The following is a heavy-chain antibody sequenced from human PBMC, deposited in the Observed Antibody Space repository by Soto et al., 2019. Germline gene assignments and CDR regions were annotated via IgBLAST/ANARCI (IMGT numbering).Heavy chain of an antibody. D-gene: IGHD4-4*01. CDR2: FDPEDGET. Sequence: GASVKVSCKVSGYTLTELSMHWVRQAPGKGLEWMGGFDPEDGETIYAQKFQGRVTMTEDTSTDTAYMELSSLRSEDTAVYYCATTTVTIYYYYYYMDVWGKGNTVTVSS. CDR1: GYTLTELS. CDR3: ATTTVTIYYYYYYMDV. V-gene: IGHV1-24*01. J-gene: IGHJ6*03.